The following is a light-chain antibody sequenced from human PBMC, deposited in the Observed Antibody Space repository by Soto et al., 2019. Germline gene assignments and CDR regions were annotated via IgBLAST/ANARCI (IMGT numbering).Light chain of an antibody. CDR2: AAS. CDR1: QGMSSS. V-gene: IGKV1-8*01. CDR3: QQYYSFPWT. J-gene: IGKJ1*01. Sequence: AIRMTQSPSSFSASSGERVAITCRASQGMSSSLAWYQQKPGKAPELLIYAASTLQSGVPSRFSGSGSGTDFTLTISCLQSEDFATYYCQQYYSFPWTFGQGTKVDIK.